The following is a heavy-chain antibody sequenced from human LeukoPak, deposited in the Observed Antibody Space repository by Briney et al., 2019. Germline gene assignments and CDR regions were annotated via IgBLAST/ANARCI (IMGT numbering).Heavy chain of an antibody. V-gene: IGHV1-69*06. Sequence: SVKVSCKASGGTFSSYAISWVRQAPGQGLEWMGGIIPIFGTANYAQKFQGRVTITADKSTSTAYMELSSLRSEDTAVYYCARETRRDRDGYPILDYWGQGTLVTVSS. J-gene: IGHJ4*02. CDR2: IIPIFGTA. CDR1: GGTFSSYA. CDR3: ARETRRDRDGYPILDY. D-gene: IGHD5-24*01.